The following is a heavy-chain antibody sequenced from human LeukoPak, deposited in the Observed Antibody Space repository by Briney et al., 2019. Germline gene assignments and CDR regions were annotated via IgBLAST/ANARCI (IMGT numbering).Heavy chain of an antibody. CDR1: GFTFSGYY. D-gene: IGHD5-18*01. J-gene: IGHJ4*02. CDR3: ARVKGSYATDY. V-gene: IGHV3-11*06. CDR2: ISATGTHT. Sequence: GGSLRLSCAASGFTFSGYYITWIRRAPGKGLEWVSHISATGTHTHYADSVKGRFTISRDNAKNSLYLQMTSLRADDTAVYYCARVKGSYATDYWGQGTLVTVSS.